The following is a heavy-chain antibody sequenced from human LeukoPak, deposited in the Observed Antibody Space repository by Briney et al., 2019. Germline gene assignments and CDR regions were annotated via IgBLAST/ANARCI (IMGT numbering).Heavy chain of an antibody. Sequence: GRSLRLSCAASGFTFSSYGMHWVRQAPGKGLEWVAVISYDGSNKYYADSVKGRFTISRDNSKNTLYLQMNSLRAEDTAVYYCARDRNAHFDYWGQGTLVTVSS. J-gene: IGHJ4*02. V-gene: IGHV3-30*03. CDR3: ARDRNAHFDY. D-gene: IGHD1-1*01. CDR2: ISYDGSNK. CDR1: GFTFSSYG.